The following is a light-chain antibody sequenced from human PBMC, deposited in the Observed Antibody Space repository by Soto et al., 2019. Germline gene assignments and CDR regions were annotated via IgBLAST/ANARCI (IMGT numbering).Light chain of an antibody. CDR3: CSYAGSSTWV. V-gene: IGLV2-11*01. CDR1: SSDVGGYNY. Sequence: QSALTQPRSVSGSPGQSVTISCTGTSSDVGGYNYVSWYQQHPGKAPKLMIYDVNKRPSGVPDRFSGSKSGNTASLTISGLQAEDEADYYCCSYAGSSTWVFGGGTQLTVL. CDR2: DVN. J-gene: IGLJ3*02.